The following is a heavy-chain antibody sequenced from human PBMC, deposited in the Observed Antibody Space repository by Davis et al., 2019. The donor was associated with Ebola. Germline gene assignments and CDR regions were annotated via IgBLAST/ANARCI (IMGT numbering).Heavy chain of an antibody. J-gene: IGHJ3*02. Sequence: GESLKISCAASGFVFRNYVMSWVRQAPGKGLEWVLTLGTSADTYYADSVKGRFTISRDNSKNTLSLQMNGLRVEDTAIYYCAKDTTNIWFDIWGQGTNVTVSS. CDR2: LGTSADT. CDR1: GFVFRNYV. CDR3: AKDTTNIWFDI. D-gene: IGHD1-26*01. V-gene: IGHV3-23*01.